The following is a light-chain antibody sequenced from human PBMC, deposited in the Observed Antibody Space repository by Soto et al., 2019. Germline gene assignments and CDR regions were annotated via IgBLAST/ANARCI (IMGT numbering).Light chain of an antibody. CDR1: SSDVGAFNY. J-gene: IGLJ1*01. V-gene: IGLV2-14*03. CDR3: NSYTSNNTYV. Sequence: QSALTQPASVSGSPGQAITISCSGTSSDVGAFNYVSWYQQHPGKAPKLMIYDVSNRPSGVSNRFSDSKSGNTASLTISGLRAEDEADYYCNSYTSNNTYVFGTGTKLTVL. CDR2: DVS.